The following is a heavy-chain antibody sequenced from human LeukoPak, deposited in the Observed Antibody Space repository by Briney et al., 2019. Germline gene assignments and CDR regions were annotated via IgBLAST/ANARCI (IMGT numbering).Heavy chain of an antibody. J-gene: IGHJ3*02. CDR2: INHSGST. CDR1: GGSFSGYY. V-gene: IGHV4-34*01. Sequence: SETLSLTCAVYGGSFSGYYWSWIRQPPGKGLEWIGEINHSGSTNYNPSLKSRVTISVDTSKNQFSLRLSSVTAADTAVYYCARDDAFDIWGQGTMVTVPS. CDR3: ARDDAFDI.